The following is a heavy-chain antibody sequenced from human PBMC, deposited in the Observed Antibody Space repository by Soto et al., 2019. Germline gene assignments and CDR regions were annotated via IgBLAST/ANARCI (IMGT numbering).Heavy chain of an antibody. CDR2: ISFDGNII. Sequence: GGSLRLSCAASEFSFSSYAMHWIRQAPGKGLEWVAVISFDGNIIHYADSVKGRFIISRDNSKNTLYLQMHSLSGEDTAVYYCARAFDTITYYFDYWGQGTLVTVSS. D-gene: IGHD3-9*01. J-gene: IGHJ4*02. V-gene: IGHV3-30-3*01. CDR3: ARAFDTITYYFDY. CDR1: EFSFSSYA.